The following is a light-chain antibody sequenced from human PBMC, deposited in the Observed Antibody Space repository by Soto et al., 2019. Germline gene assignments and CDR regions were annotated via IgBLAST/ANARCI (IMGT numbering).Light chain of an antibody. CDR3: QHSSTSPPWT. Sequence: DMQITQSPSSLSASVGDRVTITCRASQTISTYLNWYQQKPGKAPRLLIYDASSLLSGVPSRFSGSGSGTDFTLTISSLQPEDFATYYCQHSSTSPPWTFGQGTKVDIK. V-gene: IGKV1-39*01. CDR1: QTISTY. CDR2: DAS. J-gene: IGKJ1*01.